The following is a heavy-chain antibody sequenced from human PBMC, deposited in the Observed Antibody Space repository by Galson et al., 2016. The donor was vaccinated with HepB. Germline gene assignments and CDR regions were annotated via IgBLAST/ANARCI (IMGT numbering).Heavy chain of an antibody. CDR3: ARGVQGGAFDI. CDR2: ISYDGSNK. CDR1: GFSFSSYA. Sequence: SLRLSCAASGFSFSSYAMHWVRQAPGKGLEWVTLISYDGSNKYYADSVKGRFTVSRDNSKNTLYLQMNSLRAEDTAVYYCARGVQGGAFDIWGQGTMVTVSS. D-gene: IGHD1-1*01. V-gene: IGHV3-30-3*01. J-gene: IGHJ3*02.